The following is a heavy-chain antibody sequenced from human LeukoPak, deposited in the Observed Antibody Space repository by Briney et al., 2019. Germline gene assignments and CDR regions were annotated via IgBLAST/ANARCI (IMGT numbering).Heavy chain of an antibody. CDR1: GFTFSSYS. V-gene: IGHV3-48*02. Sequence: GGSLRLFCAASGFTFSSYSMNWVRQAPGKGLEWVSYISSSSDTIYYADSVRGRFTISRDNAKNSLYLLMNSLRDEDTAVYYCVRDRYYDSMWGAEYFQHWGQGTLVTVSS. CDR2: ISSSSDTI. CDR3: VRDRYYDSMWGAEYFQH. D-gene: IGHD3-22*01. J-gene: IGHJ1*01.